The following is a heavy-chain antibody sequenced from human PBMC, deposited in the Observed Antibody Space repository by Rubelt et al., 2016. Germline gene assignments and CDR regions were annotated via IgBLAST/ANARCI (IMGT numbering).Heavy chain of an antibody. V-gene: IGHV4-34*01. J-gene: IGHJ5*02. CDR2: INHSGST. CDR3: ARHRMWELGWFDP. Sequence: LGGIGEINHSGSTNYNPSLKSRVTISVDTSKNQFSLKLSSVTAADTAVYYCARHRMWELGWFDPWGQGTLVTVSS. D-gene: IGHD1-26*01.